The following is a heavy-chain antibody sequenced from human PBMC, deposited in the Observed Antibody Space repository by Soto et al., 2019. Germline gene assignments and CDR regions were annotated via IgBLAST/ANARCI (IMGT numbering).Heavy chain of an antibody. D-gene: IGHD3-10*01. CDR3: ARHRIEVVWRGFDF. CDR2: SSYNGGT. J-gene: IGHJ4*02. CDR1: TDSSSFTNSY. Sequence: TLSLTCTVSTDSSSFTNSYWGWIRQPPGKGLQWIGSSSYNGGTFYNPSLKGRVVISFDTSKKQSSLQVTSVTAADTAVYFCARHRIEVVWRGFDFWGQGSPVTVSS. V-gene: IGHV4-39*01.